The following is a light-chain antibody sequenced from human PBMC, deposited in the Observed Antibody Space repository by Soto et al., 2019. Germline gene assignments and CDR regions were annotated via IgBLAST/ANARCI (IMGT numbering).Light chain of an antibody. J-gene: IGKJ5*01. CDR3: RQSYITPPIT. Sequence: DVQMTQSPSSLSALVGDRVTITCRASQSVSRYLNWYQHKPGKAPKLLINAASNLRSGVPSRFSGSGSGTDFTLTIDGLQPEDFAVYYCRQSYITPPITFGQGTRLEIK. CDR2: AAS. CDR1: QSVSRY. V-gene: IGKV1-39*01.